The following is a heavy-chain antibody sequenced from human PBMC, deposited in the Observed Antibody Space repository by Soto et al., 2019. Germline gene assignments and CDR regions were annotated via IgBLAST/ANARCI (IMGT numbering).Heavy chain of an antibody. V-gene: IGHV4-59*01. D-gene: IGHD6-13*01. CDR2: VYNSGST. CDR1: GASISSNY. Sequence: ESLCLTGPVSGASISSNYWTWIRQPPGKGLEWIGYVYNSGSTNYNPSLKSRVTISEDTSKSQFSLNVNSMTAADTAVYYCERYSREAVAGYTLDNWGQGILVTVYS. CDR3: ERYSREAVAGYTLDN. J-gene: IGHJ4*02.